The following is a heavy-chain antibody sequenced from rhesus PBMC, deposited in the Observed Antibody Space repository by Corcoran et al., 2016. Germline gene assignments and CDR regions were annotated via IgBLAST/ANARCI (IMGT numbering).Heavy chain of an antibody. D-gene: IGHD3-16*01. Sequence: QVQLQESGPGLVKPSETLSLTCAVSGGSISSNYWSWIRHSPGKGLEWIGYIYGGSGSTSYNPSLKSRVTISTDTSKNQFSLKLSSVTAADTAVYYCARDYDSGKPLDSLGQGVVVTVSS. CDR1: GGSISSNY. J-gene: IGHJ6*01. V-gene: IGHV4-147*01. CDR2: IYGGSGST. CDR3: ARDYDSGKPLDS.